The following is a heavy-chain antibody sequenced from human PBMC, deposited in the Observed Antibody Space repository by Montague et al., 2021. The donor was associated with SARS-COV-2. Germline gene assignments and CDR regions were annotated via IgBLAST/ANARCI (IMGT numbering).Heavy chain of an antibody. CDR1: GGSISSNY. CDR3: ARAPVAHITIFGVVTSFDY. V-gene: IGHV4-59*01. Sequence: SETLSLTCTVSGGSISSNYWGWIRQPPGKGLDWIGYIYYSGSTNXNPSLKSRVTISVDTSKNQFSLKLSSVTAADTAVYYCARAPVAHITIFGVVTSFDYWGQGTLVTVSS. CDR2: IYYSGST. D-gene: IGHD3-3*01. J-gene: IGHJ4*02.